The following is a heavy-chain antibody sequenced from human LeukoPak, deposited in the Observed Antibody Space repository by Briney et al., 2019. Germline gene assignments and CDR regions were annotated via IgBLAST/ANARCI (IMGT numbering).Heavy chain of an antibody. Sequence: SETLSLTCTVSGGSINSYYWSCIRQPQGKGLEWIGYTYNSGTTNYNTSLKSRSTISVDTSNNKFSLKRTSLTAADTAVYYCVRHLSAGRPAFAIWGQGTMVTVSS. CDR1: GGSINSYY. J-gene: IGHJ3*02. CDR3: VRHLSAGRPAFAI. D-gene: IGHD2-15*01. V-gene: IGHV4-59*08. CDR2: TYNSGTT.